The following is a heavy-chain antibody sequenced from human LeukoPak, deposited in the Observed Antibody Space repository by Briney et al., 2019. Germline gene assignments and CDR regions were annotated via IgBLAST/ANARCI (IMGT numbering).Heavy chain of an antibody. V-gene: IGHV1-18*04. Sequence: ASVKVSCKASGYTFTSYNMNWVRQAPGQGLEWMGWISAYNGNTNYAQDFQGRVTMTTDTSASTAYMELRSLRSDDTAVYYCARDPRRYGSGTYYFDYWGQGTLVTVSS. CDR1: GYTFTSYN. CDR2: ISAYNGNT. J-gene: IGHJ4*02. D-gene: IGHD3-10*01. CDR3: ARDPRRYGSGTYYFDY.